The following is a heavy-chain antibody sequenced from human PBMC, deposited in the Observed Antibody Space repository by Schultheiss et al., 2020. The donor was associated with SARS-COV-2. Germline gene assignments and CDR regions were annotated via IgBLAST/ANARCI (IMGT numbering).Heavy chain of an antibody. V-gene: IGHV3-23*01. J-gene: IGHJ4*02. Sequence: GGSLRLSCAASGFTFSSYAMNWVRQAPGKGLEWVSAISGSGGSTYYADSVKGRFTISRDNSKNTLYLQMNSLRAEDTALYYCAKGYCSSTSCYLFDYWGQGTLVTVSS. D-gene: IGHD2-2*01. CDR1: GFTFSSYA. CDR2: ISGSGGST. CDR3: AKGYCSSTSCYLFDY.